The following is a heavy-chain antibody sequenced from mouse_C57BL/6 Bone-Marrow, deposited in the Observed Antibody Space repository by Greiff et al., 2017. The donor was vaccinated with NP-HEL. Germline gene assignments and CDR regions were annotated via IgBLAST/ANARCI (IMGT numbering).Heavy chain of an antibody. V-gene: IGHV7-1*01. CDR2: SRNKANDYTT. D-gene: IGHD2-3*01. CDR1: GFTFSDFY. Sequence: EVKLVESGGGLVQSGRSLRLSCATSGFTFSDFYMEWVRQAPGKGLEWIAASRNKANDYTTEYSASVKGRFIVSRDTSQSILYLQMNALRAEDTAIYYCARDHQGWMDYWGQGTSVTVSS. CDR3: ARDHQGWMDY. J-gene: IGHJ4*01.